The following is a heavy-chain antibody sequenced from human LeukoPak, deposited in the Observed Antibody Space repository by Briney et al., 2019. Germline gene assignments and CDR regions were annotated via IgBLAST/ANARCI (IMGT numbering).Heavy chain of an antibody. Sequence: TSETLSLTCTVSSGSISSYYWSWIRQPPGKGLEWIGYIYYSGSTNYNPSLKSRVTISVDTSKNQFSLKLSSVTAADTAVYYCARSIVAAAGTGFDYWGQGTLVTVSS. D-gene: IGHD6-13*01. CDR3: ARSIVAAAGTGFDY. CDR2: IYYSGST. CDR1: SGSISSYY. V-gene: IGHV4-59*01. J-gene: IGHJ4*02.